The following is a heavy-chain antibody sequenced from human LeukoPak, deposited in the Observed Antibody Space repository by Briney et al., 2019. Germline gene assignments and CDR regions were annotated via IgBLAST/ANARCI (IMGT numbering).Heavy chain of an antibody. D-gene: IGHD6-13*01. J-gene: IGHJ6*02. Sequence: ASVKVSCKASGYTFTSYGISWVRQAPGQGREWMGWISAYNGNTNYAQKLQGRVTMTTDTSTSTAYMELRSLRSDDTAVYYCARDPRIAAAGTYYGMDVWGQGTTVTVSS. CDR1: GYTFTSYG. V-gene: IGHV1-18*01. CDR2: ISAYNGNT. CDR3: ARDPRIAAAGTYYGMDV.